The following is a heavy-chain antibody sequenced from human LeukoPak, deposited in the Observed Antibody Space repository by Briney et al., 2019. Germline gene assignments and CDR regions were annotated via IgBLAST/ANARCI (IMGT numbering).Heavy chain of an antibody. CDR2: IKQDGSEK. J-gene: IGHJ4*02. V-gene: IGHV3-7*01. CDR3: ARSRYSHGVYFDY. D-gene: IGHD5-18*01. Sequence: PGGSLRLSRAASGFTFSSYWISWVRQAPGKGLEWVANIKQDGSEKYYVDSVKGRFTISRDNAKNSLYLQMNSLRAEDTAVYYCARSRYSHGVYFDYWGQGTLVTVSS. CDR1: GFTFSSYW.